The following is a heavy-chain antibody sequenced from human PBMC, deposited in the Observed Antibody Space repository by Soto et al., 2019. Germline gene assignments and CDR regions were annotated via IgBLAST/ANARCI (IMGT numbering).Heavy chain of an antibody. CDR1: GLTFNTYN. Sequence: GGSPRLSCAATGLTFNTYNMNWVRQAPGKGLEWVSSISSSSAYIYYADSVKGRFTISRDNAKNLLFLQMNSLRAEDTAVYYCARDGGSGLSWFDPWGQGTQVTVSS. J-gene: IGHJ5*02. V-gene: IGHV3-21*01. CDR2: ISSSSAYI. D-gene: IGHD6-19*01. CDR3: ARDGGSGLSWFDP.